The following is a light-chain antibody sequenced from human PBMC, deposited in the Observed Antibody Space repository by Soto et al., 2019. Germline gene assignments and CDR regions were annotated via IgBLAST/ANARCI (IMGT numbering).Light chain of an antibody. Sequence: IQITQSPSCLYACLGDRVTITFRASQSISSFLHWYQQKTGKAPMVLIYTASSLPSGVPSRFSGRGSRTDCTLTISSLQPEDFATYYCQQSYSTPITFGQGTRLEI. CDR1: QSISSF. V-gene: IGKV1-39*01. CDR2: TAS. J-gene: IGKJ5*01. CDR3: QQSYSTPIT.